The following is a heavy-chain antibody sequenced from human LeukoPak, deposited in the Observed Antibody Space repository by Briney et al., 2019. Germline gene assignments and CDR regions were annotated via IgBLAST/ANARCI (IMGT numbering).Heavy chain of an antibody. CDR1: GFTVRSNY. J-gene: IGHJ4*02. CDR2: IYSGGST. CDR3: ARDNLGGPGSFDY. Sequence: GGSLRLSCAASGFTVRSNYMSWVRQAPGKGLEWVSVIYSGGSTYYADSVKGRFTISRDNSKNTLYLQMNSLRAEDTAVYYCARDNLGGPGSFDYWGQGTLVTVSS. V-gene: IGHV3-53*01. D-gene: IGHD3-10*01.